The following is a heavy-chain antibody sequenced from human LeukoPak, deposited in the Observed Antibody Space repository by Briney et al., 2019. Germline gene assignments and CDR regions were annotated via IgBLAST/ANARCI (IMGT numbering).Heavy chain of an antibody. CDR3: ARDNREQQLVPPTFDY. Sequence: PGGSLRLFCAASGFTFSSYGMHWVRQAPGKGLEWVAVISYGGSNKYYADSVKGRFTISRDNSKNTLYLQMNSLRAEDTAVYYCARDNREQQLVPPTFDYWGQGTLVTVSS. V-gene: IGHV3-30*03. J-gene: IGHJ4*02. CDR1: GFTFSSYG. D-gene: IGHD6-13*01. CDR2: ISYGGSNK.